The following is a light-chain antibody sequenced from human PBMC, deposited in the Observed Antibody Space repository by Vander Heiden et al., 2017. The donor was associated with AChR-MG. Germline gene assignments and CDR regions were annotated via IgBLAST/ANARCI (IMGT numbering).Light chain of an antibody. Sequence: DLQMTQSPSSLSASVGDTVTISCRASQDINSFLSWFQQKPGKAPNLLIYPASTFQTGVPSRFSGSGSGTDFTLTISSLKPEDSATYYCQQTYSIPVTFGPRTRVEI. J-gene: IGKJ1*01. CDR1: QDINSF. CDR2: PAS. CDR3: QQTYSIPVT. V-gene: IGKV1-39*01.